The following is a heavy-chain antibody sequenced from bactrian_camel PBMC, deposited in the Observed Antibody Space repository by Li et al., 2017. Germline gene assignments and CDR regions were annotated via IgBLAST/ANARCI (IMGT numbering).Heavy chain of an antibody. CDR2: IINRGGTT. CDR3: ATDLPSWYWASDFGY. D-gene: IGHD6*01. J-gene: IGHJ6*01. Sequence: VQLVESGGGSVQAGGSLRLSCAASGFTFSDYSMYWVRQAPGKGLEWVSIINRGGTTYYADSMKGRFTISRDNATNTVYLQMNSLKSEDTALYYCATDLPSWYWASDFGYWGQGTQVTVS. CDR1: GFTFSDYS. V-gene: IGHV3S1*01.